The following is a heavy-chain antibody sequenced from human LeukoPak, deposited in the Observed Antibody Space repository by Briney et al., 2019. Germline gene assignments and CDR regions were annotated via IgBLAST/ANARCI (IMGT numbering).Heavy chain of an antibody. CDR1: GFTFSSYG. V-gene: IGHV3-30*02. D-gene: IGHD3-22*01. CDR3: AKDGGLHYYDSSGYYDF. CDR2: IRYDGSNK. J-gene: IGHJ4*02. Sequence: GSLRLSCAASGFTFSSYGMHWVRQAPGKGLEWVAFIRYDGSNKYYADSVKGRFTISRDNSKNTLYLQMNSLRAEDTAVYYCAKDGGLHYYDSSGYYDFWGQGTLVTVSS.